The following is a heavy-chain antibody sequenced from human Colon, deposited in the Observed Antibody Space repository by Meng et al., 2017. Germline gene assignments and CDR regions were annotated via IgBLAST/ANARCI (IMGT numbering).Heavy chain of an antibody. J-gene: IGHJ4*02. CDR1: GGSLISSNW. D-gene: IGHD3-22*01. CDR3: ARRVQYSSGYYYFDF. V-gene: IGHV4-4*02. Sequence: QVQLQEAGPGLVKPSGTLSLTCVVPGGSLISSNWWTWVRQAPGKGLEWIGEIYRSGSTNYNPSLKSRVTISIDTSKNEFSLKLTSVTAADTALYYCARRVQYSSGYYYFDFWGQGTLVTVSS. CDR2: IYRSGST.